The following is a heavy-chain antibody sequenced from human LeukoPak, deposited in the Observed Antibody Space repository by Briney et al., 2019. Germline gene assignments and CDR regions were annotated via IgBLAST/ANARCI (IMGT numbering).Heavy chain of an antibody. CDR3: AKDGARYCSGGSFYSTPY. CDR1: GFTFSSYA. J-gene: IGHJ4*02. V-gene: IGHV3-23*01. D-gene: IGHD2-15*01. Sequence: GGSLRLSCAASGFTFSSYAMSWVRQAPGKGLEWVSAISGSGGSTYYADSVKGRFTISRDNSKNTLYLQMNSLRAEDTAVYYCAKDGARYCSGGSFYSTPYWGQGTLVSVSS. CDR2: ISGSGGST.